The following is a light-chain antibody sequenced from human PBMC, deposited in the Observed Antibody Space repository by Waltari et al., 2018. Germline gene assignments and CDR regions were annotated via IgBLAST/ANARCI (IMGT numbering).Light chain of an antibody. V-gene: IGLV2-23*02. CDR3: CSYAGSAVSV. J-gene: IGLJ3*02. CDR2: DVD. CDR1: SSDIGKYNL. Sequence: QSALTQTATVSGSPGQSITISCSGASSDIGKYNLVSWYQQHPGKAPTLIVYDVDKRPSGVSNRFSGSKSGNTAFLTISGLQTADEADYHCCSYAGSAVSVFGGGTKLTVL.